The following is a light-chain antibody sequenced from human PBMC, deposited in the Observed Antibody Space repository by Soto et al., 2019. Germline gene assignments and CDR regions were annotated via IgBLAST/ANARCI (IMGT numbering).Light chain of an antibody. CDR1: SGHSNYV. J-gene: IGLJ2*01. CDR3: QAWGTGTKRV. Sequence: QLVLTQSPSASASLGASVKLTCTLSSGHSNYVIAWHQQQPEKGPRFLMKLNSDGSHYKGDGIPDRFSGSSSGAERYLTISSLQSEDDADYYCQAWGTGTKRVFGGGTKLTVL. V-gene: IGLV4-69*01. CDR2: LNSDGSH.